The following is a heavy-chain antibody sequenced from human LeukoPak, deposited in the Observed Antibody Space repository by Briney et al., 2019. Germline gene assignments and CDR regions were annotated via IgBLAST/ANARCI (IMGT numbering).Heavy chain of an antibody. CDR2: ISSSSSTI. J-gene: IGHJ6*03. D-gene: IGHD2-2*01. CDR3: ARDLVVPAANGLSYYYYMDV. V-gene: IGHV3-48*01. Sequence: GGSLRLSCAASGFTFSSYSMNWVRQAPGKGLEWVSYISSSSSTIYYADSVKGRFTISRDNAKNSLYLQMNSLRAEDTAVYYCARDLVVPAANGLSYYYYMDVWGKGTTVTVSS. CDR1: GFTFSSYS.